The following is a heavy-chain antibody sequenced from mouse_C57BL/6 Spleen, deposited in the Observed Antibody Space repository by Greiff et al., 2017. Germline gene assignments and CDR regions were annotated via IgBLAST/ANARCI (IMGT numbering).Heavy chain of an antibody. Sequence: QVQLQQSGAELAKPGASVKLSCKASGYTFTSYWMHWVKQRPGQGLEWIGEINPSSGYTKYNQKFKDKATLTADKSSSTAYMQLSSLTYEDSAVYYCARYYYSTPYCFDYWGQGTTLTVSS. CDR2: INPSSGYT. J-gene: IGHJ2*01. CDR3: ARYYYSTPYCFDY. CDR1: GYTFTSYW. D-gene: IGHD2-5*01. V-gene: IGHV1-7*01.